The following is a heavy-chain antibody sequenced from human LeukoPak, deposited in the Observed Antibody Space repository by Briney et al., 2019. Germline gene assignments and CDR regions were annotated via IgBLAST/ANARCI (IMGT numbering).Heavy chain of an antibody. D-gene: IGHD3-16*01. Sequence: ASVKVSCKASGYTFTGYAMHWVRQAPGQRLEWMGWINAGTGNTKYSQKFQGRVTITRDTSASTAYMELSSLRSEDTGVYYCARVGERGSWGQGTLVTVSS. CDR3: ARVGERGS. V-gene: IGHV1-3*01. J-gene: IGHJ5*02. CDR1: GYTFTGYA. CDR2: INAGTGNT.